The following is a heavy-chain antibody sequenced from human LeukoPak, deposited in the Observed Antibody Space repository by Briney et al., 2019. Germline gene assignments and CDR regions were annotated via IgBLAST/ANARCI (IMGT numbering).Heavy chain of an antibody. CDR1: GGSISSGSYY. CDR2: IYTSGST. D-gene: IGHD2-21*01. J-gene: IGHJ5*02. Sequence: SSETLSLTCTVSGGSISSGSYYWSWIRQPAGKGLEWIGRIYTSGSTNYNPSLKSRVTISVDTSKNQFSLKLSSVTAADTAVYYCARVSSVVVTSTWDWFDPWGQGTLVTVSS. CDR3: ARVSSVVVTSTWDWFDP. V-gene: IGHV4-61*02.